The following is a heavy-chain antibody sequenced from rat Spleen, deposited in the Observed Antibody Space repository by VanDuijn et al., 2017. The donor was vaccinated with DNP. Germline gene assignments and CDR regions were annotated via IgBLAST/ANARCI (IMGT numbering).Heavy chain of an antibody. V-gene: IGHV5-31*01. Sequence: EVQLVESGGDLVQPGRSLKLSCVASGFTFSYYWMAWVRQVPGKGLEWVASITNTDRTEYVDSVKGRFTISRDNAKSTLYLQMYSLRSEDMATYYCVRPDYYYGSYPHYWGQGVMVTVSS. J-gene: IGHJ2*01. D-gene: IGHD1-12*02. CDR1: GFTFSYYW. CDR2: ITNTDRT. CDR3: VRPDYYYGSYPHY.